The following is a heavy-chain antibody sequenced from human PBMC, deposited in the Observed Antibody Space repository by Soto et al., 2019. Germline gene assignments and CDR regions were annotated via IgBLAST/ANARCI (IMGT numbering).Heavy chain of an antibody. CDR3: AKISAGSTDETMFTVFDY. CDR1: GDSIRSSY. J-gene: IGHJ4*02. CDR2: IYHTGTT. Sequence: SETLSLTXTVSGDSIRSSYWTWIRQAPGRGLEWIGDIYHTGTTNYNPSLKSRVSISVDTSKNQFSLRLRSVTAADTAIYFCAKISAGSTDETMFTVFDYWGQGTQVTVSS. V-gene: IGHV4-59*03. D-gene: IGHD6-13*01.